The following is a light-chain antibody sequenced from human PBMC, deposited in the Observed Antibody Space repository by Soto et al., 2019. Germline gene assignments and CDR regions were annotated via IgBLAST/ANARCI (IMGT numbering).Light chain of an antibody. J-gene: IGLJ1*01. CDR1: NSDVGTHNL. Sequence: QSVLTQPSSVSWSPGQSITISCTGTNSDVGTHNLVSWYQQHPGKAPKLIIYEGTKRPSGVSNRFSGSKSGNTASLTISGLQAEDEADHYCRSYAILCGTGSKGTVL. CDR3: RSYAIL. CDR2: EGT. V-gene: IGLV2-23*01.